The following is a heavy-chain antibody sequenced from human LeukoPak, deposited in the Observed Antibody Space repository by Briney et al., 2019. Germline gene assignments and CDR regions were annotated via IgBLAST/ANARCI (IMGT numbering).Heavy chain of an antibody. J-gene: IGHJ4*02. CDR1: GFTFSSYG. Sequence: GGSLRLSCAASGFTFSSYGMHWVRQAPGKGLEWVAFIRYDGSNKYYADSVKGRFTISRDNSKNTLYLQMNSLRAEDTAVYYCAKDRTTIVGATSGDWGQGTLVTVSS. CDR2: IRYDGSNK. D-gene: IGHD1-26*01. V-gene: IGHV3-30*02. CDR3: AKDRTTIVGATSGD.